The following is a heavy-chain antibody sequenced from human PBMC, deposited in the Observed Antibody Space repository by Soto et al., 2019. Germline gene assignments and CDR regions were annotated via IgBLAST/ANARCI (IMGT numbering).Heavy chain of an antibody. CDR2: IFHSGST. D-gene: IGHD1-26*01. CDR3: ARVYSGSYSDS. Sequence: SSETLSLTCAVSGGSIRSNNRWSWVRQPPGKGLEWIGEIFHSGSTNYNPSLKTRVTISVDESKNQFSLKVTSVTAADTAVYYCARVYSGSYSDSWGQGTLVIVSS. CDR1: GGSIRSNNR. J-gene: IGHJ4*02. V-gene: IGHV4-4*02.